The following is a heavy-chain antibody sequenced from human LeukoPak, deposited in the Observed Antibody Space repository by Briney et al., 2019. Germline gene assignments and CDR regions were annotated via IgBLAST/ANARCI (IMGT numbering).Heavy chain of an antibody. J-gene: IGHJ4*02. Sequence: GGSLRLSCAASGFTFSSYAMHWVRQAPGKGLEWVSGINWNGGSTGYADSVKGRFTISRDNAKNSLYLQMNSLRAEDTALYYCARDYYGSGTYFDYWGQGTLVTVSS. V-gene: IGHV3-20*04. CDR2: INWNGGST. CDR3: ARDYYGSGTYFDY. CDR1: GFTFSSYA. D-gene: IGHD3-10*01.